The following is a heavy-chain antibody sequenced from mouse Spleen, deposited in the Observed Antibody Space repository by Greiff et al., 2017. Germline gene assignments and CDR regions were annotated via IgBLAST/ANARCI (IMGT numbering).Heavy chain of an antibody. CDR1: GFTFSSYA. CDR2: INSNGGST. V-gene: IGHV5-6-2*01. CDR3: ASYDYDAFAY. D-gene: IGHD2-4*01. J-gene: IGHJ3*01. Sequence: DVMLVESGGGLVKPGGSLKLSCAASGFTFSSYAMSWVRQTPEKRLEWVAAINSNGGSTYYPDTVKDRFTISRDNAKNTLYLQMSSLRSEDTALYYCASYDYDAFAYWGQGTLVTVSA.